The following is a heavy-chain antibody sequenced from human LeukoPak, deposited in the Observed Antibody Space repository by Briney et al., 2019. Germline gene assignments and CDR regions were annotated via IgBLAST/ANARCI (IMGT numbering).Heavy chain of an antibody. J-gene: IGHJ6*03. CDR1: GGSISSNTYY. Sequence: SETLSLTCTVSGGSISSNTYYWGWIRQPPGKGLEWIGSIYYSGSTYYNPSLKSRVTISVDTSKNQFSLKLSSVTAADTAVYYCARDAYGSGSYYGYYYYYMDVWGKGTTVTISS. V-gene: IGHV4-39*07. CDR3: ARDAYGSGSYYGYYYYYMDV. D-gene: IGHD3-10*01. CDR2: IYYSGST.